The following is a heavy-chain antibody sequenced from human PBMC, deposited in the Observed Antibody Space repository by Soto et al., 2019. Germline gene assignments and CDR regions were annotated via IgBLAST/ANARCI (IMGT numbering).Heavy chain of an antibody. D-gene: IGHD6-6*01. V-gene: IGHV3-23*01. CDR3: AKGDFSSSSRVYYFDN. CDR1: GFTFSSYA. J-gene: IGHJ4*02. Sequence: GGSLRLSCAASGFTFSSYAMNWVRQAPGKGLEWVSAISGSGGITYYADSVKGRFTISRDNSKNTLYLRMNNLRAEDTAVYHCAKGDFSSSSRVYYFDNWGQGTLVTVSS. CDR2: ISGSGGIT.